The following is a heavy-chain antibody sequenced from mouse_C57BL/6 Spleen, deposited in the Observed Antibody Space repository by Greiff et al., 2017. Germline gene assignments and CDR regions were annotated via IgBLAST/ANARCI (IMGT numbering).Heavy chain of an antibody. CDR3: ARRNWGGYFDY. CDR1: GYTFTSYW. D-gene: IGHD4-1*01. J-gene: IGHJ2*01. V-gene: IGHV1-69*01. CDR2: IDPSDSYT. Sequence: QVQLQQPGAELVMPGASVKLSCKASGYTFTSYWMHWVKQRPGQGLEWIGEIDPSDSYTNYNQKFKGKSTLTVDKSSSTAYMQLSSLTSEDSAVXYCARRNWGGYFDYWGQGTTLTVSS.